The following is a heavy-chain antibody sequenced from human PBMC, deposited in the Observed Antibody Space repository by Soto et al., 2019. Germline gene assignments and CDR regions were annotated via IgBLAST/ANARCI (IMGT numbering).Heavy chain of an antibody. J-gene: IGHJ6*02. CDR1: GGSISSGGYY. D-gene: IGHD4-17*01. CDR2: IYYSGST. Sequence: QVQLQESGPGLVKPSQTLSLTCTVSGGSISSGGYYWSWIRQHPGKGLEWIGHIYYSGSTYYNPSLTSRVTISVDTSKTQFSLKLSSVTAADTAVYYCARDVYGDYYYGMDVWGQGTTVTVSS. CDR3: ARDVYGDYYYGMDV. V-gene: IGHV4-31*03.